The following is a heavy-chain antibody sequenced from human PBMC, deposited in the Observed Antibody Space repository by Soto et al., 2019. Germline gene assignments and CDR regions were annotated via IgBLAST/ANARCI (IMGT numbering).Heavy chain of an antibody. CDR3: ASPEC. V-gene: IGHV3-30-3*01. J-gene: IGHJ4*02. Sequence: GGSLRLSCAASGFSFNTYAMYWVRQAPGKGLEWVAVISYDETKKYYADSVKGRFTISRDNSKYTLFLQMDSLRPEDTAVYYCASPECWGRGTLVTVAS. CDR1: GFSFNTYA. CDR2: ISYDETKK. D-gene: IGHD3-3*01.